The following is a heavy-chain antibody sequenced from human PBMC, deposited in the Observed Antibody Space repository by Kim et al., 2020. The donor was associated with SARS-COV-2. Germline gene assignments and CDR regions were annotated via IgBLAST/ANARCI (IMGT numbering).Heavy chain of an antibody. Sequence: SETLSLTCTVSGGSISSYYWSWIRQPPGKGLEWIGYIYYSGSTNYNPSLKCRVTISVDTSKNQFSLKLSSVTAADTAVYYCARDSYSSGYYYPPHFDYWGQGTLVTVSS. CDR1: GGSISSYY. CDR2: IYYSGST. CDR3: ARDSYSSGYYYPPHFDY. D-gene: IGHD3-22*01. J-gene: IGHJ4*02. V-gene: IGHV4-59*01.